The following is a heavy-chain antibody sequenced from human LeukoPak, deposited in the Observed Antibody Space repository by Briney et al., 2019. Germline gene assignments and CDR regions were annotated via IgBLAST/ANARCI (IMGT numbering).Heavy chain of an antibody. CDR1: GFTFDDYA. V-gene: IGHV3-9*01. J-gene: IGHJ4*02. Sequence: GGSLRLSCAASGFTFDDYAMHWVRQAPGKGLEWGSGISWNSGSIGYADSVKGRFTISRDNAKNSLYLQMNSLRAEDTAVYYCAGGGYHAYYLDYWGQGSLVTVSS. CDR2: ISWNSGSI. D-gene: IGHD5-18*01. CDR3: AGGGYHAYYLDY.